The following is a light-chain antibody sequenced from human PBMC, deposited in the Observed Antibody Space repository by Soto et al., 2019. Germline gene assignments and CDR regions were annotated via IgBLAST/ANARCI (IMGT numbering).Light chain of an antibody. V-gene: IGLV1-40*01. Sequence: QSVLTQPPSVSGVPGQRVTISCTGNNSNLGAGYDVHWYQQLPGAAPKLVVFGNRNRPSGVPERFSGSKPGTSASLAITGLQAEDEADYYCQAYDYSLTAFVFGGGTKVTVL. CDR3: QAYDYSLTAFV. J-gene: IGLJ3*02. CDR1: NSNLGAGYD. CDR2: GNR.